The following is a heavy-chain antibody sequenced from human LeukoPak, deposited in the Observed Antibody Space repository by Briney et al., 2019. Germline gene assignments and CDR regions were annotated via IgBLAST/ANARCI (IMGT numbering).Heavy chain of an antibody. CDR2: VSGSGGST. D-gene: IGHD6-13*01. V-gene: IGHV3-23*01. Sequence: PGGSLRLSCAAPGFTFNNYAMNWVRQAPGKGLEWVSAVSGSGGSTYYADSVKGRSTISRDNSKNTMYLQMNSLRAEDTAVYYCASEAIAAAGTNYWGQGTLVTVSS. CDR1: GFTFNNYA. J-gene: IGHJ4*02. CDR3: ASEAIAAAGTNY.